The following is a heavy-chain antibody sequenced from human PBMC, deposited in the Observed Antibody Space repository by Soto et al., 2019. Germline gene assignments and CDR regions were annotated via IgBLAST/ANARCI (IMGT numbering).Heavy chain of an antibody. V-gene: IGHV1-69*02. CDR3: ARTFRGYSSGFDY. CDR2: IIPILGIA. Sequence: QVQLVQSGAEVKKPGSSVKVSCKASGGTFSSYTISWVRQAPGQGLEWMGRIIPILGIANYAQKFQGRVTITADKSTSTAYMELSSLRSEDTAVYYCARTFRGYSSGFDYWGQGTLVTVSS. J-gene: IGHJ4*02. CDR1: GGTFSSYT. D-gene: IGHD6-19*01.